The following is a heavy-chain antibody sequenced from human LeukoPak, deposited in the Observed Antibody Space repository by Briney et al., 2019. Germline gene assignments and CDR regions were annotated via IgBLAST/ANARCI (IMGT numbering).Heavy chain of an antibody. CDR1: GYTFTDFY. CDR2: IHPYSGAT. J-gene: IGHJ4*02. V-gene: IGHV1-2*02. D-gene: IGHD2-2*01. CDR3: ARRDSCSGSSCVADY. Sequence: ASVKVSCKASGYTFTDFYIHWVRQAPGQGLEWMGWIHPYSGATTYAQKFQGRVTVTRDTSISTAYMEVGRLTSDDTAVYYCARRDSCSGSSCVADYWGQGTLVTVSS.